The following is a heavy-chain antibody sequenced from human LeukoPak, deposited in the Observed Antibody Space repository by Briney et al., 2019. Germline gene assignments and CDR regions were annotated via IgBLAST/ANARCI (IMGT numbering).Heavy chain of an antibody. V-gene: IGHV4-38-2*01. Sequence: PSKTLSLTCAVSGCSISSGYYRGWTRQPPGKGLEWIGSIYHSGSTYYNPSLKSRVTISVDTSKNQFSLKLSSVTAADTAVYYCARFTIFGVGPDYWGQGTLVTVSS. J-gene: IGHJ4*02. D-gene: IGHD3-3*01. CDR2: IYHSGST. CDR1: GCSISSGYY. CDR3: ARFTIFGVGPDY.